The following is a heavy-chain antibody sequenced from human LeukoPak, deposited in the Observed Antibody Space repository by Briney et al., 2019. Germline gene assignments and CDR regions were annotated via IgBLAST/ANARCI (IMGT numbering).Heavy chain of an antibody. D-gene: IGHD1-26*01. CDR3: AREESFIVGATEPFDV. Sequence: SETLSLTCTVSGGSISSYYWSWIRQPPGKGLEWIGYIYYSGSTNYNPSLKSRVTISVDTSKNQFSLKLSSVTAADTAVYYCAREESFIVGATEPFDVWGQGTMVTVSA. V-gene: IGHV4-59*01. CDR1: GGSISSYY. CDR2: IYYSGST. J-gene: IGHJ3*01.